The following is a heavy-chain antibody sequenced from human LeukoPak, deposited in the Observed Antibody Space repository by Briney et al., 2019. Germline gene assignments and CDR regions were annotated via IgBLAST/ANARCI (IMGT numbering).Heavy chain of an antibody. Sequence: GGSLRLSCAASGFTFSNAWMSWVRQAPGKGLEWVGRIKSKTDGGTTDYAAPVKGRFTISRDDSKNTLYLQMNSLKTEDTAMYYCTTDGWLVVPSPPNYYYGMDVWGKGTTVTVSS. J-gene: IGHJ6*04. D-gene: IGHD6-19*01. CDR2: IKSKTDGGTT. V-gene: IGHV3-15*01. CDR1: GFTFSNAW. CDR3: TTDGWLVVPSPPNYYYGMDV.